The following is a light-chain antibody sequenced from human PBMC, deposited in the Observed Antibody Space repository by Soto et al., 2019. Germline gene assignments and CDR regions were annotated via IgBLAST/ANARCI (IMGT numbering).Light chain of an antibody. V-gene: IGKV3-15*01. Sequence: ETVMTQSPATLSVSPGERATLSCRASQSVDSHLAWYRQKPGQAPRLLIYGASTRATGIPARFSGSGSGTELTLTISSLQSEDFAVYYCQQYSNWPPITFGQGTRLEVK. J-gene: IGKJ5*01. CDR3: QQYSNWPPIT. CDR1: QSVDSH. CDR2: GAS.